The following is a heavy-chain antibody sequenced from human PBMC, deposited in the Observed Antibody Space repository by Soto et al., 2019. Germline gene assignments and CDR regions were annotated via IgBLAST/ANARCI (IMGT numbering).Heavy chain of an antibody. V-gene: IGHV3-33*01. J-gene: IGHJ6*02. Sequence: QVQLVESGGGVVQPGTSLTLSCAASGFAFSNFVMHWVRQAPGKGLECGAVIWHDASYEYYADSVQGRFTISRDNSKHLLYLQMNSLRAEDTAVYYCAREGGEEWIDYYYYGMDVWGHGTTVTVSS. CDR3: AREGGEEWIDYYYYGMDV. CDR2: IWHDASYE. D-gene: IGHD3-3*01. CDR1: GFAFSNFV.